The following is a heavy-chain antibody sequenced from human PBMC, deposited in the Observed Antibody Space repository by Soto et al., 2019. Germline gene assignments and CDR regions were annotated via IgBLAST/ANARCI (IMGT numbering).Heavy chain of an antibody. V-gene: IGHV4-39*01. CDR1: GFTVSSYH. D-gene: IGHD2-21*02. Sequence: GSLRLSCAASGFTVSSYHMSWVRQAPGKGLEWIGSIYYSGSTYYNPSLKSRVTVSVDTSKNQFSLKLSSVTAADTAVYYCARHPSDFWFDPWGQGT. CDR3: ARHPSDFWFDP. J-gene: IGHJ5*02. CDR2: IYYSGST.